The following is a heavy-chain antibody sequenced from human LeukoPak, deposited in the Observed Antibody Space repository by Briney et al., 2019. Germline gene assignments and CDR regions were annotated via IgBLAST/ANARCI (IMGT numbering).Heavy chain of an antibody. V-gene: IGHV4-59*01. Sequence: MSSETLSLTCSVSGGSISSYYWTWIRQPPGKGLEWIGYISDSGNANYNPSLQSQVSISVDTSKNQFSLKLSSVTAADTAVYYCARHSTFFGGVIIKGRFRGPFDYWGQGTLVTVSS. D-gene: IGHD3-3*01. CDR2: ISDSGNA. J-gene: IGHJ4*02. CDR1: GGSISSYY. CDR3: ARHSTFFGGVIIKGRFRGPFDY.